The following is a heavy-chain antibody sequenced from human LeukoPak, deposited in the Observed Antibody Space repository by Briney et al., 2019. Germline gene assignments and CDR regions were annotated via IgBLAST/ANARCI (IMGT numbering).Heavy chain of an antibody. J-gene: IGHJ4*02. CDR2: MNPNSGNT. D-gene: IGHD5-12*01. Sequence: ASVKVSCKASGYTFTSYDINWVRQATGQGLEWMGWMNPNSGNTGYAQKFRGRVTMTRNTSISTAYMELSSLRSEDTAVYYCARGVMATSAIDYWGQGTLVTVSS. V-gene: IGHV1-8*01. CDR3: ARGVMATSAIDY. CDR1: GYTFTSYD.